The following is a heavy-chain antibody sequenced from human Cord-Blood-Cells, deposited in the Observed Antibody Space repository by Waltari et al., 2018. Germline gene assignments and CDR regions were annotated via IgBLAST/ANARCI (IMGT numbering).Heavy chain of an antibody. CDR3: AKDRKYQVLLWFGDGMDV. V-gene: IGHV3-30*18. Sequence: QVQLVESGGGVVQPGRSLRLSCAASGFTFSSYGMHWVRQAPGKGLEWVAVISYDGSKKYNADYVKGRFTISRDNSKNTLYLQMNSLRAEDTAVYYCAKDRKYQVLLWFGDGMDVWGQGTTVTVSS. J-gene: IGHJ6*02. D-gene: IGHD3-10*01. CDR1: GFTFSSYG. CDR2: ISYDGSKK.